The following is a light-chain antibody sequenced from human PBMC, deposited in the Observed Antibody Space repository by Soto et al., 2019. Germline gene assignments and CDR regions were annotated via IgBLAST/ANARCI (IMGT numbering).Light chain of an antibody. CDR1: QGISSY. Sequence: DIQLTHSPSFLSASVGDRVTITCRASQGISSYLAWYQQKPGKAPKLLIYAASTLQGGVPSRFSGSGSGTDFTLTISSLQPEDFATYYCQQLDSYPLTFGGGTKVDIK. V-gene: IGKV1-9*01. J-gene: IGKJ4*01. CDR2: AAS. CDR3: QQLDSYPLT.